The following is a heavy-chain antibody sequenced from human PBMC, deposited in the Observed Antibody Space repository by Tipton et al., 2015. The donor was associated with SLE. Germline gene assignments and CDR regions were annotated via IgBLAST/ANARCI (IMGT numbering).Heavy chain of an antibody. D-gene: IGHD3-22*01. Sequence: QSGAEVKKPGASVKVSCKASGYTFTSYGISWVRQAPGQGLEWMGWISAYNGNTNYAQNLQGRVTMTTDTSTSTAYMELRSLRSDDTAVYYCARGALRWDYDSSGYYYDYFDYWGQGTLVTVSS. V-gene: IGHV1-18*01. J-gene: IGHJ4*02. CDR1: GYTFTSYG. CDR2: ISAYNGNT. CDR3: ARGALRWDYDSSGYYYDYFDY.